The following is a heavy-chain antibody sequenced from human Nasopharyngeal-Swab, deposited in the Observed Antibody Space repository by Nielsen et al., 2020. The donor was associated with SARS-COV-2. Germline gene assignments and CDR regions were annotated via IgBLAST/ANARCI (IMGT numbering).Heavy chain of an antibody. V-gene: IGHV3-30*03. CDR3: AHNRIGYYYYMDV. CDR2: ISYDGSNK. Sequence: GGSLRLSCAASGFTFSSYGMHWVRQAPGKGLEWVAVISYDGSNKYYADSVKGRFTISRDNSKNTLYLQMNSQRAEDTAVYYCAHNRIGYYYYMDVWGKGTTVTVSS. D-gene: IGHD1-1*01. CDR1: GFTFSSYG. J-gene: IGHJ6*03.